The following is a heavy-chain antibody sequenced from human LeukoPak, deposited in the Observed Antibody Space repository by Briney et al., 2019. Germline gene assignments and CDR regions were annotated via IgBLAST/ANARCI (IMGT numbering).Heavy chain of an antibody. CDR3: VIDWSSSFDY. Sequence: PGGSLRLSCAASGFTFSNYWMDWVRQAPGKGLVCVSSIKSDGRSTNYADSVKGRFTISRDNAKNTLFLQMNRLRAEDTAVYYCVIDWSSSFDYWGQGTLVSVSS. CDR1: GFTFSNYW. D-gene: IGHD2-8*02. CDR2: IKSDGRST. J-gene: IGHJ4*02. V-gene: IGHV3-74*01.